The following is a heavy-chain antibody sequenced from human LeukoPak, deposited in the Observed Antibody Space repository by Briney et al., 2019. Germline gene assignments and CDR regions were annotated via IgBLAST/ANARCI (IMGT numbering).Heavy chain of an antibody. CDR2: ISAYNGNT. CDR3: ARGPGYSSGWYVNYYYMDV. Sequence: ASVKVSCKASGYTFTSYGISWVRQAPGQGREWMGWISAYNGNTNYAQKLQGRVTMTTDTCTGTAYVELRSLRSDDTDVYYCARGPGYSSGWYVNYYYMDVWGKGTTVTVSS. J-gene: IGHJ6*03. V-gene: IGHV1-18*01. CDR1: GYTFTSYG. D-gene: IGHD6-19*01.